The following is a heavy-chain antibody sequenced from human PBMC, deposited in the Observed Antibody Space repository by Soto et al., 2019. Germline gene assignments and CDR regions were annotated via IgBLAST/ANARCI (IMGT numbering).Heavy chain of an antibody. J-gene: IGHJ6*02. CDR1: GGSISTTYY. CDR2: IYYSGST. V-gene: IGHV4-39*01. Sequence: QVQLQQSGPGLLKPSETLSLTCTVSGGSISTTYYWGWIRQPPGKGLEWIGSIYYSGSTYYNPSLKSRVPISVDTSKNQFSLKLSSVTAADTALYYCATSGLEIGYYYYGLDVWGQGTTVTVSS. CDR3: ATSGLEIGYYYYGLDV. D-gene: IGHD1-1*01.